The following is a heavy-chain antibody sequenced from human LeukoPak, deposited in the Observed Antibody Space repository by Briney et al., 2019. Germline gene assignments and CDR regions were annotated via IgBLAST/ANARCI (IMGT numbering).Heavy chain of an antibody. V-gene: IGHV3-30*19. D-gene: IGHD3-22*01. Sequence: PGRSLRLSCAASGFTFSSYGMHWVRQAPGKGLEWVAFIWYDGGNKYYADSVKGRFTISRDNSKNTLYLQMNSLRAEDTAVYYCASSHRYDSSGYYCDYWGQGTLVTVSS. J-gene: IGHJ4*02. CDR1: GFTFSSYG. CDR2: IWYDGGNK. CDR3: ASSHRYDSSGYYCDY.